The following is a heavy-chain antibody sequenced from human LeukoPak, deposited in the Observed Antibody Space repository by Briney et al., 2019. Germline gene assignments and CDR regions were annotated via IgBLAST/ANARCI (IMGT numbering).Heavy chain of an antibody. J-gene: IGHJ4*02. CDR2: INSRSNYI. D-gene: IGHD2/OR15-2a*01. Sequence: GSLRLSCEASGFTFSNHNMNWVRQAPGKGLEWVSSINSRSNYIYYADPVKGRFTISRDNAKESLYLQMNSLRAEDTALYFCARDKVSVIPALDYWGQGTLVIVSS. CDR1: GFTFSNHN. V-gene: IGHV3-21*01. CDR3: ARDKVSVIPALDY.